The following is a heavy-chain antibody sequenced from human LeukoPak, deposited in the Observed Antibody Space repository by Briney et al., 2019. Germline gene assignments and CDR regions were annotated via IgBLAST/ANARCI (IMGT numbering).Heavy chain of an antibody. CDR1: GGSFSGYY. Sequence: SSETLSLTCAVYGGSFSGYYWSWSRQPPGKGLEWIGEINHSGSTNYNPSLKSRVTISVDTSKNQFSLKLSSVTAADTAVYYCARKGPYYYDSSGYYVPRRFDYWGQGTLVTVSS. J-gene: IGHJ4*02. V-gene: IGHV4-34*01. CDR2: INHSGST. CDR3: ARKGPYYYDSSGYYVPRRFDY. D-gene: IGHD3-22*01.